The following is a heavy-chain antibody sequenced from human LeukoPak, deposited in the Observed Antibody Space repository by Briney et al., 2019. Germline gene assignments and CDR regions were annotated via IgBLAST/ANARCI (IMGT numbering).Heavy chain of an antibody. CDR3: ARKGEAFDY. D-gene: IGHD3-10*01. V-gene: IGHV4-39*07. CDR1: GGSISSSSYY. CDR2: IYYSGST. Sequence: PSETLSLTCTGSGGSISSSSYYWGWIRQPPGKGLEWIGSIYYSGSTYYNPSLKSRVTISVDTSKNQFSLKLSSVTAVDTAVYYCARKGEAFDYWGQGTLVTVSS. J-gene: IGHJ4*02.